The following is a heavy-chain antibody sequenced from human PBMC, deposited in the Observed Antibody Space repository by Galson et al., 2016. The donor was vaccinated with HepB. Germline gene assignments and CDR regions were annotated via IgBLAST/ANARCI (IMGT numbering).Heavy chain of an antibody. Sequence: SLRLSCAASGFTFDDPGLSWVRQVPGTGLEWVSGLTWYVGPRGYADSVKGRFTISRDNAKNALSLEMSSLRLEDTALYYFAIVGLLRDAFDLWGQGTMVIVSS. J-gene: IGHJ3*01. D-gene: IGHD2-15*01. CDR2: LTWYVGPR. CDR1: GFTFDDPG. CDR3: AIVGLLRDAFDL. V-gene: IGHV3-20*04.